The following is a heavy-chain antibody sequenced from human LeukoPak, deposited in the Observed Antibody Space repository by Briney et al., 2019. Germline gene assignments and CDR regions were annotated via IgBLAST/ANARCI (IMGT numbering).Heavy chain of an antibody. CDR2: ISDSGGRT. Sequence: QTGGSLRLSRAVSGITLSNYGMSWVRQAPGKGLEWVAGISDSGGRTNYADSVKGRFTISRDNPKNTLYLQMNSLRAEDTAVYFCAKRGVVIRVILVGFHKEANYFDSWGQGALVTVSS. V-gene: IGHV3-23*01. CDR1: GITLSNYG. CDR3: AKRGVVIRVILVGFHKEANYFDS. D-gene: IGHD3-10*01. J-gene: IGHJ4*02.